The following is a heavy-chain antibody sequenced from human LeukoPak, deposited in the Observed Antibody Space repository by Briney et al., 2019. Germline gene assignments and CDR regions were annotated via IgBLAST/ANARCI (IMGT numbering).Heavy chain of an antibody. V-gene: IGHV3-23*01. CDR2: ISGSGGST. CDR3: AKDISTVEMATMAEY. CDR1: GFTFSSYA. D-gene: IGHD5-24*01. J-gene: IGHJ4*02. Sequence: GGPLRLSCAASGFTFSSYAMSWVRQAPGKGLEWVSAISGSGGSTYYADSVKGRFTISRDNSKNTLYLQMNSLRAEDTAVYYCAKDISTVEMATMAEYWGQGTLVTVSS.